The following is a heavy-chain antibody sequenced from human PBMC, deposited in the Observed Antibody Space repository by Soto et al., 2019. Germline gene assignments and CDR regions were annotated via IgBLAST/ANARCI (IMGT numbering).Heavy chain of an antibody. CDR2: IVVGSGNT. V-gene: IGHV1-58*01. CDR1: GFTFTSSA. D-gene: IGHD3-3*01. J-gene: IGHJ6*02. Sequence: SVKVSCKASGFTFTSSAVQWVRQARGQRLEWIGWIVVGSGNTNYAQKFQERVTITRDMSTSTAYMELSSLRSEDTAVYYCAAEERQYYDFWSGPRQDVWGQGTTVTVSS. CDR3: AAEERQYYDFWSGPRQDV.